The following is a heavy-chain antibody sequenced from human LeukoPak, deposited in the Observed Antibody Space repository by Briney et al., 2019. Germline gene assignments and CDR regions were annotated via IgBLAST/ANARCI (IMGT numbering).Heavy chain of an antibody. CDR3: ARASSGVCD. D-gene: IGHD1-26*01. CDR1: GGSISSGGYS. V-gene: IGHV4-31*01. J-gene: IGHJ4*02. Sequence: PSQTLSLTCTVSGGSISSGGYSWSGIRQHPGKGLEGIGYIYYSGSTYYNPSLKSQVTISVETSNNQFSLKLSSVTAADTAVYYCARASSGVCDWGQGTLVTVSS. CDR2: IYYSGST.